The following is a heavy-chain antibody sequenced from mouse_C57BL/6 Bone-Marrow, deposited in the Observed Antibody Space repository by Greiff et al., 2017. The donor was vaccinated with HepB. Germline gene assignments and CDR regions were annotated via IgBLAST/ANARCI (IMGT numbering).Heavy chain of an antibody. CDR3: AISMRLFLCGSYFDY. CDR1: GYAFSSSW. V-gene: IGHV1-82*01. Sequence: VKLMESGPELVKPGASVKISCKASGYAFSSSWMNWVKQRPGKGLEWIGRIYPGDGDTNYNGKFKGKATLTADKSSSTAYMQLSSLTSEDSAVYFCAISMRLFLCGSYFDYWGQGTTLTVSS. D-gene: IGHD6-1*01. J-gene: IGHJ2*01. CDR2: IYPGDGDT.